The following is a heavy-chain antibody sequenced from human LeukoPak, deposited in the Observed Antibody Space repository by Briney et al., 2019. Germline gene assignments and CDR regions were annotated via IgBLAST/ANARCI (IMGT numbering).Heavy chain of an antibody. V-gene: IGHV3-7*01. J-gene: IGHJ4*02. CDR2: IKQDGYEK. CDR3: ARDKIVGPTTLDY. D-gene: IGHD1-26*01. Sequence: GGSLRLSCAASGFTFSGYWMSWVRQTPEKGLEWVANIKQDGYEKYYVDSVKGRFTISRDNAKNSLYLQMSSLRADDTAINYCARDKIVGPTTLDYWGQGTLVTVSS. CDR1: GFTFSGYW.